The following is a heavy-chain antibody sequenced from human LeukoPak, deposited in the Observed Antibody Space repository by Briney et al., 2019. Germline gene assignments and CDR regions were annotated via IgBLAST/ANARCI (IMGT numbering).Heavy chain of an antibody. J-gene: IGHJ4*02. V-gene: IGHV4-39*01. Sequence: MSSETLSLTCTVSGGSISSSSYYWGWIRQPPGKGLEWIGSIYYSGSTYYNPSLKSRVTISVDTSKNQFSLKLSSATAADTAVYYCATEYQLPSWGQGTLVTVSS. CDR3: ATEYQLPS. CDR1: GGSISSSSYY. D-gene: IGHD2-2*01. CDR2: IYYSGST.